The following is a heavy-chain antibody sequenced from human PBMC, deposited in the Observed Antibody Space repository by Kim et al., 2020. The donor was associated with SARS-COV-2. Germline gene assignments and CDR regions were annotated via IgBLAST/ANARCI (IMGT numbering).Heavy chain of an antibody. CDR3: AKDLRIWFGEKKTHDY. Sequence: GGSLRLSCAASGFTFSSYAMSWVRQAPGKGLEWVSAISGSGGSTYYADSVKGRFTISRDNSKNTLYLQMNSLRAEDTAVYYCAKDLRIWFGEKKTHDYWGQGTLVTVSS. V-gene: IGHV3-23*01. CDR2: ISGSGGST. D-gene: IGHD3-10*01. CDR1: GFTFSSYA. J-gene: IGHJ4*02.